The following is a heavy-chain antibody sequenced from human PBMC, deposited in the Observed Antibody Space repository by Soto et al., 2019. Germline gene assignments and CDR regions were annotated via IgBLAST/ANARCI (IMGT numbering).Heavy chain of an antibody. J-gene: IGHJ4*02. Sequence: EVQLVESGGGLVQPGGSLRLSCAASGFTFSRYWMHWVRQAPGKGLVWVSRISSDGSNIIYADSVKGRFTISRDDAKNTLYLQMNNLRDEDTAVYYCGRDQTMAGPTTSDYWGQGALVTVSS. V-gene: IGHV3-74*01. D-gene: IGHD6-19*01. CDR3: GRDQTMAGPTTSDY. CDR1: GFTFSRYW. CDR2: ISSDGSNI.